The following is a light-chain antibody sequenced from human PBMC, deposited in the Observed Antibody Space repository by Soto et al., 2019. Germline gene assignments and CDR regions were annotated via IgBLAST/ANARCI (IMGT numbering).Light chain of an antibody. CDR1: QSISSSF. J-gene: IGKJ2*01. V-gene: IGKV3-20*01. CDR3: KQYGTSPYT. Sequence: EIVLTQSPGTLSLSPGERATLSCRASQSISSSFIAWYQQKPGQTPRLLIYGASSRATGIPDRFSGSVSGTDFTLTIDRLEPEDFAVYYCKQYGTSPYTFGQGTKLEVK. CDR2: GAS.